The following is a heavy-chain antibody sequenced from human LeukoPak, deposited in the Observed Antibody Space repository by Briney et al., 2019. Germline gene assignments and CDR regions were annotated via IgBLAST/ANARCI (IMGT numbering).Heavy chain of an antibody. V-gene: IGHV3-21*01. J-gene: IGHJ6*02. D-gene: IGHD3-10*01. Sequence: GGSLRLSCAASGFTFSSYSMNWVRQAPGKGLEWVSSISSSSSYIYYADSVKGRFTISRDNAKNSLYLQMNSLRAEDTAVYYCARDGLLWFGEQWHYYYGMDVWGQGTTVTVSS. CDR2: ISSSSSYI. CDR3: ARDGLLWFGEQWHYYYGMDV. CDR1: GFTFSSYS.